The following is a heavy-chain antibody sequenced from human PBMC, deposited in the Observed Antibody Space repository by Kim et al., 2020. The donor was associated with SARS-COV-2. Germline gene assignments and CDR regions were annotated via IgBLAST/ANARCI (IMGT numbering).Heavy chain of an antibody. V-gene: IGHV1-24*01. CDR3: VTATYCSSTSCYIEYFQH. CDR1: GYTLTELS. D-gene: IGHD2-2*02. CDR2: FDPDDGET. Sequence: ASVKVSCKVSGYTLTELSMHWVRQAPGKGLEWMGVFDPDDGETIYAQKFQGRVTMTEDTSTDTAYMELRSLRSEDTAVYYCVTATYCSSTSCYIEYFQHWGQGTLVTVSS. J-gene: IGHJ1*01.